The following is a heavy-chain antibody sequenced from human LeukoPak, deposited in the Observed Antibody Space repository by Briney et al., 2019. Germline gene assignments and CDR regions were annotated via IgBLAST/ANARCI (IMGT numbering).Heavy chain of an antibody. D-gene: IGHD5-18*01. J-gene: IGHJ5*02. CDR3: AREMRAMATTSRDNNWFDP. CDR1: GYTFTSYG. V-gene: IGHV1-18*01. CDR2: ISAYNGNT. Sequence: ASVKVSCKASGYTFTSYGISWVRQAPGQGLEWMGWISAYNGNTNYAQKLQGRVTMTTDTSTSTAYMELRSLRSYDTAVYYCAREMRAMATTSRDNNWFDPWGQGTLVTVSS.